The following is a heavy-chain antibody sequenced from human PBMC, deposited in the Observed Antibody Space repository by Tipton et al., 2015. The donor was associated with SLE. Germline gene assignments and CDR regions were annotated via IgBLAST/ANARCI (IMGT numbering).Heavy chain of an antibody. CDR2: ISHIGST. CDR3: ARRWLGDSGAFDI. V-gene: IGHV4-38-2*01. Sequence: TLSLTCAVSGYSISRVNYWGWIRQPPGKGLGWVGSISHIGSTYYNPSLKSRVTISIDTSKNQFSLKLSSVTAADTAVYYCARRWLGDSGAFDIWGQGTMITVCS. J-gene: IGHJ3*02. D-gene: IGHD3-10*01. CDR1: GYSISRVNY.